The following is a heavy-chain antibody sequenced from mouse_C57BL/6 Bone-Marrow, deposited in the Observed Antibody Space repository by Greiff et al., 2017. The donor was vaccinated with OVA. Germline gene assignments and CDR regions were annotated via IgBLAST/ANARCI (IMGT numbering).Heavy chain of an antibody. CDR1: GYTFTSYW. D-gene: IGHD1-1*01. V-gene: IGHV1-61*01. J-gene: IGHJ1*03. CDR2: IYPSDSET. Sequence: QVQLQQPGAELVRPGSSVKLSCKASGYTFTSYWMDWVKQRPGQGLEWIGNIYPSDSETHYNQKFKDKATLTVDKSSSTAYMQLSSLTSEDSAVYYCARSRVYYGSSDWYFDVWGTGTTVTVSS. CDR3: ARSRVYYGSSDWYFDV.